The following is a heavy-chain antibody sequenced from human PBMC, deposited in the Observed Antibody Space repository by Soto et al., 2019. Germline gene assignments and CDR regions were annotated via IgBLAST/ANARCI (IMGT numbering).Heavy chain of an antibody. J-gene: IGHJ4*02. V-gene: IGHV4-59*01. CDR2: IFYSGST. CDR3: AKGGGTYWSDTSAYSAFDY. CDR1: GGSISNYY. Sequence: SETLSLTCTVSGGSISNYYWSWIRQPPGRGLEWIGHIFYSGSTNYNPALKSRVTISVDTSKSQFSLKLSSVTAADTAVYYCAKGGGTYWSDTSAYSAFDYWAQGTLVT. D-gene: IGHD3-22*01.